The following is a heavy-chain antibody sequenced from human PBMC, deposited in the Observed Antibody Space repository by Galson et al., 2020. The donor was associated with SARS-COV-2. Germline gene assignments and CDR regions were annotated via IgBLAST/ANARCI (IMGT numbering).Heavy chain of an antibody. CDR3: ADSGRQPDVLSIWFGDFDD. J-gene: IGHJ4*02. Sequence: SGPTLVKPTQTLTLTCTFSGFSLSTSGVGVGWIRQPPGKALEWLALIYWDDDKRYSPSLKSRLTITKDTSKNQVVLTMTNMDPVDTATYYCADSGRQPDVLSIWFGDFDDLGQGTLVTVSS. V-gene: IGHV2-5*02. CDR2: IYWDDDK. D-gene: IGHD3-10*01. CDR1: GFSLSTSGVG.